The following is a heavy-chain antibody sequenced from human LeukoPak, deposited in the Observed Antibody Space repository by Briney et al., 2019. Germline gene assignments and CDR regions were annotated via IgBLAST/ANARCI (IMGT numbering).Heavy chain of an antibody. Sequence: GRSLRLSCAASGFTFSSYAMHWVRQAPGKGLEWVAVISYDGSNKYYADSVKGRFTISRDNSKNTLYLQMHSLRAEDTAVYYCAKDSGGYSRWFDPWGQGTLVTVSS. D-gene: IGHD1-26*01. CDR3: AKDSGGYSRWFDP. CDR1: GFTFSSYA. CDR2: ISYDGSNK. V-gene: IGHV3-30-3*01. J-gene: IGHJ5*02.